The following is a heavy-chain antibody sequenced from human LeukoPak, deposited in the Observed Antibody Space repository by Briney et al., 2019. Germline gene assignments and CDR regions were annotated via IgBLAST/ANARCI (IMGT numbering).Heavy chain of an antibody. V-gene: IGHV3-7*03. Sequence: GGSLRLSCEGSAFIFSGHWMNWVRQTPGKGLEWVASIKEDGSERQYVDSVKGRFSISRDNTKGSLFLQLNSLRAEDTAVYYCARRRLVDYYYGMDVWGQGTTVTVSS. J-gene: IGHJ6*02. CDR1: AFIFSGHW. D-gene: IGHD6-19*01. CDR2: IKEDGSER. CDR3: ARRRLVDYYYGMDV.